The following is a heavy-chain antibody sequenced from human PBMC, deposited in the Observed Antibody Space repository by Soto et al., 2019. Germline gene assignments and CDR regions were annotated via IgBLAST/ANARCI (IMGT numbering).Heavy chain of an antibody. J-gene: IGHJ4*02. CDR1: GFTFSDYY. CDR3: ARDRYYDSSGYLGY. CDR2: ISSSSSYT. V-gene: IGHV3-11*05. D-gene: IGHD3-22*01. Sequence: QVQLVESGGGLVKPGGSLRLSCAASGFTFSDYYMSWIRQAPGKGLEWVSYISSSSSYTNYADSVKGRFTISRDNAKNSLYMQMNSLRAEDTAVYYCARDRYYDSSGYLGYWSQGTLVTVSS.